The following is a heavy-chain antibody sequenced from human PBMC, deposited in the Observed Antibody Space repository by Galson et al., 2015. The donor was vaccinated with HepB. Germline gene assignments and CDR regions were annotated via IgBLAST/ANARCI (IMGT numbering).Heavy chain of an antibody. Sequence: SVKVSCKASGGTFSSYAISWVRQAPGQGLEWMGRIIPILGIANYAQKFQGRVTITADKSTSTAYMELSSLRSEDTAVYYCARVMGGGGSEDAFDIWGQGTMVTVSS. V-gene: IGHV1-69*04. J-gene: IGHJ3*02. CDR3: ARVMGGGGSEDAFDI. CDR1: GGTFSSYA. CDR2: IIPILGIA. D-gene: IGHD2-15*01.